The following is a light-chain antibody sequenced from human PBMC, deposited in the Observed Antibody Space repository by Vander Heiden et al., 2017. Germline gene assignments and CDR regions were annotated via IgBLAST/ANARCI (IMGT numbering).Light chain of an antibody. J-gene: IGKJ4*01. CDR2: DAS. V-gene: IGKV3-11*01. CDR1: QSVSSY. CDR3: QQRSNWLT. Sequence: VLTHSPATLSLAPGERATLSCRASQSVSSYLAWYQQKPGQAPRLLIYDASNRAAGIPARFSGSGGGTDFTRTISSLEPEDFAVYYRQQRSNWLTFGGGTKVEIK.